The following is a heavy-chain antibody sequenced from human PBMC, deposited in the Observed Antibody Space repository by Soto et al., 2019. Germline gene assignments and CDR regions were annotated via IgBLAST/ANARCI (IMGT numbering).Heavy chain of an antibody. Sequence: PVGSLRLSCAASGFTFSSYWMSWVRQAPGKGLEWVANIKQDGSEKYYVDSVKGRFTISRDNAKNSLYLQMNSLRAEDTAVYYCAREASPGTTVVLFDYWGQGTLVTVSS. CDR3: AREASPGTTVVLFDY. V-gene: IGHV3-7*03. CDR1: GFTFSSYW. J-gene: IGHJ4*02. D-gene: IGHD4-17*01. CDR2: IKQDGSEK.